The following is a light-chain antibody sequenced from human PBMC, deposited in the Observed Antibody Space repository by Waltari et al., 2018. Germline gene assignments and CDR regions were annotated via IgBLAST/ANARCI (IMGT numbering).Light chain of an antibody. CDR2: EVT. J-gene: IGLJ2*01. CDR3: SSYTDSSTFGL. V-gene: IGLV2-14*01. CDR1: SSDVGGYNY. Sequence: QSALTQPASVSGSPGQSITISCTGTSSDVGGYNYVSWYQLHPGQAPKLMIYEVTNRPSGVSNRCSGSKSGNTASLTISGLQAEDEADYYCSSYTDSSTFGLFGGGTKLTVL.